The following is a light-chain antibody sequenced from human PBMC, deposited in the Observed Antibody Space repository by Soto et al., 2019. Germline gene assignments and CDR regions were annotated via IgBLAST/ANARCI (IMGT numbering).Light chain of an antibody. CDR1: SSNIGNNY. Sequence: QSVLTQPPLLSAAPSQKGTISCSGSSSNIGNNYVSWYQQLPGTAPKLLIYENNKRPSGIPDRFSGSKSGTSATLGITGLQTGDEADYYCATWDSSLSAGVFGGGTQLTVL. J-gene: IGLJ3*02. CDR2: ENN. CDR3: ATWDSSLSAGV. V-gene: IGLV1-51*02.